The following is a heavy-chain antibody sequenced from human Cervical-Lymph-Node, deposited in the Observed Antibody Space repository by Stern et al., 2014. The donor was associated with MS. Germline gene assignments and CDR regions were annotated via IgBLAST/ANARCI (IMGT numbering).Heavy chain of an antibody. CDR2: IIPIFHTT. CDR1: GGTFRDNA. V-gene: IGHV1-69*01. Sequence: VQLVESGAEDKKAGSAVKENCKDYGGTFRDNAFNWVRQATGKGHEWMGDIIPIFHTTNYAQKFQGRVTIPADESTSTAFMELRSLRSDDTAVYYCARRLVIGYHYYFDYWVQGTLVTVSP. J-gene: IGHJ4*02. CDR3: ARRLVIGYHYYFDY. D-gene: IGHD2-21*01.